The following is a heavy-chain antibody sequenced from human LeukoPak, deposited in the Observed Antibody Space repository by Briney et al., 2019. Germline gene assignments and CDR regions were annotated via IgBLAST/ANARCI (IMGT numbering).Heavy chain of an antibody. D-gene: IGHD2-2*01. Sequence: ASVKVSCKASGYTFTSYGISWVRQAPGQGLEWMGWISAYNGTTNYAQKLQGRVTMTTDTSTSTAYMELRSLRSDDTAVYYCARTDCSSTSCYRGVDYWGQGTLVTVSS. J-gene: IGHJ4*02. CDR3: ARTDCSSTSCYRGVDY. V-gene: IGHV1-18*01. CDR1: GYTFTSYG. CDR2: ISAYNGTT.